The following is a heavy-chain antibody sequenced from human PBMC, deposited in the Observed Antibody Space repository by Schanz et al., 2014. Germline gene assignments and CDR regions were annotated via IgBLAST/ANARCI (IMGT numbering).Heavy chain of an antibody. V-gene: IGHV3-74*02. CDR1: GFTFSNYW. D-gene: IGHD1-20*01. CDR2: INGDGSRT. J-gene: IGHJ4*02. Sequence: VQLVESGGGVVQPGGSLRLSCAASGFTFSNYWMHWVRQAPGKGLVWVSRINGDGSRTAYADSVKGRFTISRDNAKNSLFLQMNSLRPEDTAVYYCANNWNLDYWGQGTLVTVSS. CDR3: ANNWNLDY.